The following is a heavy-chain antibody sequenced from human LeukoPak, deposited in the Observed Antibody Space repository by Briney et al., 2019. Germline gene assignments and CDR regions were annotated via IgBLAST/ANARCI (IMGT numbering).Heavy chain of an antibody. Sequence: ASVTVSCKASGYTFTSYDINWVRQATGQGLEWMGWMNPNSGNTGYAQKFQGRVTITRNTSISTAYMELSSLRSEDTAVYYCARGAVDYDSRLGYWGQGTLVTVSS. D-gene: IGHD3-3*01. J-gene: IGHJ4*02. CDR3: ARGAVDYDSRLGY. CDR1: GYTFTSYD. V-gene: IGHV1-8*03. CDR2: MNPNSGNT.